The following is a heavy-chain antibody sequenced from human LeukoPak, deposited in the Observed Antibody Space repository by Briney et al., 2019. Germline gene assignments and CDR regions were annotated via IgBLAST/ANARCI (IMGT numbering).Heavy chain of an antibody. V-gene: IGHV3-23*01. Sequence: GGSLRLSCAASGFNFSIYAMSWVRQAPGRGLQWVSGISASGATTYYADSLKGRFTVSRDISKNTLYLQMNSLRAEDTAVYYCARVSYDILTGYYRYYYYYMDVWGKGTTVTISS. CDR3: ARVSYDILTGYYRYYYYYMDV. CDR2: ISASGATT. CDR1: GFNFSIYA. J-gene: IGHJ6*03. D-gene: IGHD3-9*01.